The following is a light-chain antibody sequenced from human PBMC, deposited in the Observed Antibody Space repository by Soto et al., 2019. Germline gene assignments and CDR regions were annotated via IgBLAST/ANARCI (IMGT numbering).Light chain of an antibody. CDR2: GAS. CDR3: QQYNNWPPWT. Sequence: MTQSPSTLSASVGDGVTITCRASQNISVWLAWYQQTPGQAPRLLIYGASTRATGIPARFSGSGSGTEFTLTISSLQSEDFAVYYCQQYNNWPPWTFGQGTKVEIK. V-gene: IGKV3-15*01. CDR1: QNISVW. J-gene: IGKJ1*01.